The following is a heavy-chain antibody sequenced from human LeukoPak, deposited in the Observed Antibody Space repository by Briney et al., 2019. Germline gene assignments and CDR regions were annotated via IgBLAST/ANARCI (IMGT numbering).Heavy chain of an antibody. Sequence: SQTLSLTCAISGDSVSSNSAAWNWIRQSPSRGLEWLGRTYYRSKWYNDYAVSVKSRITITPDTSKNQFSLKLSSVTAADTAVYYCARVDYYPSGTYINWFDPWGQGTQVTVSS. CDR3: ARVDYYPSGTYINWFDP. CDR1: GDSVSSNSAA. V-gene: IGHV6-1*01. D-gene: IGHD3-10*01. CDR2: TYYRSKWYN. J-gene: IGHJ5*02.